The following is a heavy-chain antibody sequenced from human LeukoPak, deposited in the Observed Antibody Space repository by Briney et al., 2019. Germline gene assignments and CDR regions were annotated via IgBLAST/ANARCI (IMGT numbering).Heavy chain of an antibody. V-gene: IGHV4-31*03. CDR3: ARDSGPGVLFY. D-gene: IGHD1-1*01. Sequence: SETLSLTCTVSGGSISSGGYYWNWIRQHPGKGLDWIGYIYYSVNTYYNPSLKSRVTISVDTSKNQFSLKLSSVTAADTAVYYCARDSGPGVLFYWGQGTLVTVSS. CDR1: GGSISSGGYY. J-gene: IGHJ4*02. CDR2: IYYSVNT.